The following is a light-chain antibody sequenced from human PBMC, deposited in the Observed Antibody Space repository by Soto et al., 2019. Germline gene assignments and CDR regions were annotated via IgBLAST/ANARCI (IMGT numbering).Light chain of an antibody. CDR2: EVS. J-gene: IGLJ1*01. V-gene: IGLV2-8*01. CDR3: TSYAGDTLHL. CDR1: SSDVGKYDY. Sequence: QSVLTQPPSASGSPGQSVTISCTGTSSDVGKYDYVSWFQHRPGKAPKLIIYEVSKRPSGVPDRFSGSKSGSTASLTVSGLQADDEADYDSTSYAGDTLHLVGTGIKDTDL.